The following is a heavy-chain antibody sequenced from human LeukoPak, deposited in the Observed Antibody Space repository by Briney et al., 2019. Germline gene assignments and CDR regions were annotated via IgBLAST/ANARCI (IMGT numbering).Heavy chain of an antibody. D-gene: IGHD3-10*01. Sequence: SETLSLTCTVSGGSISSYYWSWIRQPPGKGLERIGYIYYSGSTNYNPSLKSRVTISVDTSKNQFSLKLSSVTAADTAVYYCARDVSASGLGFDYWGQGTLVTVSS. CDR3: ARDVSASGLGFDY. J-gene: IGHJ4*02. V-gene: IGHV4-59*01. CDR2: IYYSGST. CDR1: GGSISSYY.